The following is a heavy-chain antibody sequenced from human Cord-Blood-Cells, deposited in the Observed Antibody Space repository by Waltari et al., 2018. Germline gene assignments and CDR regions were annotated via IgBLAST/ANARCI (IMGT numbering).Heavy chain of an antibody. CDR2: A. V-gene: IGHV1-69*01. D-gene: IGHD3-16*01. Sequence: ANYAQKFQGRVTITADESTSTAYMELSSLRSEDTAVYYCARPDYDRFSGFMDVWGQGTTDTVSS. J-gene: IGHJ6*02. CDR3: ARPDYDRFSGFMDV.